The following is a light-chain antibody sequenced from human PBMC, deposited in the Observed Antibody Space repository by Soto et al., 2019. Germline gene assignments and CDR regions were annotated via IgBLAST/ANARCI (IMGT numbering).Light chain of an antibody. J-gene: IGKJ1*01. CDR3: QQTYSDPPWT. V-gene: IGKV1-39*01. CDR2: VAS. CDR1: QDIRSS. Sequence: DIHMTQSPSFLSASVLDRVTITCXVSQDIRSSLNWYQQKPGKAPKFLIYVASSLQTGVPPRFSGSGSGTDFTLTISGLQAEDYGTYFCQQTYSDPPWTFGQGTKVDIK.